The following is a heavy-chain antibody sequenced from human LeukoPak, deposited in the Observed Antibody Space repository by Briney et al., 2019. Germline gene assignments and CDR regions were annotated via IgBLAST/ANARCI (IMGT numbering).Heavy chain of an antibody. Sequence: GGSLRLSCTASGFTFGDYAMSWVRQAPGKGLEWVGFIRSKTYGGTTEYAASVKGRFTISRDDSKSIAYLQMNSLKTEDTAVCYCTRASSSTWSYYYYYMDVWGKGTTVTISS. D-gene: IGHD6-13*01. CDR3: TRASSSTWSYYYYYMDV. V-gene: IGHV3-49*04. J-gene: IGHJ6*03. CDR1: GFTFGDYA. CDR2: IRSKTYGGTT.